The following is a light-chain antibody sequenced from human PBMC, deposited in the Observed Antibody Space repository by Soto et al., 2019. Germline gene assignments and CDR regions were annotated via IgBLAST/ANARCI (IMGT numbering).Light chain of an antibody. CDR2: DAS. V-gene: IGKV1-5*01. J-gene: IGKJ1*01. CDR1: QSVSNW. CDR3: QQYHSYSGT. Sequence: DIQMTQSPSTLSASVGDRVTITCRASQSVSNWLAWYQQKPGKAPKLLIYDASSLQGGVPSRFSGSGSDTEFTLTISSLQPDDFATYYCQQYHSYSGTFGQGTKVDIK.